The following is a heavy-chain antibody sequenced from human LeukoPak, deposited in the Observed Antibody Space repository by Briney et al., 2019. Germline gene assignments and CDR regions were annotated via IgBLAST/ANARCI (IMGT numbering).Heavy chain of an antibody. V-gene: IGHV3-21*01. CDR3: ARDGRGVEMATIYYFDY. J-gene: IGHJ4*02. Sequence: GGSLRLSCAASGFTFSSYSMNWVRQAPGKGLEWVSSISSSSSYIYYADSVKGRFTISRDNSKNTLYLQMNSLRAEDTAVYYCARDGRGVEMATIYYFDYWGQGTLVTVSS. D-gene: IGHD5-24*01. CDR1: GFTFSSYS. CDR2: ISSSSSYI.